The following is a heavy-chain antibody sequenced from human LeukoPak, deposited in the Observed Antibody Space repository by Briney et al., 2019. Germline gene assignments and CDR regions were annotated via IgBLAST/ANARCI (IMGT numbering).Heavy chain of an antibody. CDR2: ISHRGTT. V-gene: IGHV4-34*01. CDR3: ARRGTSLRPMDS. Sequence: SSETLSLTCAVYGGSFSGYFWSWIRQSPGKGLEWIGEISHRGTTNYNPSLKSRVSISEDTSKNQYSLDLTSVTAADTAVYYCARRGTSLRPMDSWGQGTLVTVSS. CDR1: GGSFSGYF. J-gene: IGHJ4*02.